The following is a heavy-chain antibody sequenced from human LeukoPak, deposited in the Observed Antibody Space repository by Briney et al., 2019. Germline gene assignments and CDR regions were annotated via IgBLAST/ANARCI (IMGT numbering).Heavy chain of an antibody. CDR2: MHHSGST. J-gene: IGHJ4*02. Sequence: SETLSLTCTVSGASVSSGIYYWSWIRQPPGKGLEWIVFMHHSGSTSHHPSLQNRVTMSVDTSKNQLSLKLTSATAADTAMYFCAGVRTAGTGPDCWGQGTLVTVSS. D-gene: IGHD6-13*01. V-gene: IGHV4-61*01. CDR1: GASVSSGIYY. CDR3: AGVRTAGTGPDC.